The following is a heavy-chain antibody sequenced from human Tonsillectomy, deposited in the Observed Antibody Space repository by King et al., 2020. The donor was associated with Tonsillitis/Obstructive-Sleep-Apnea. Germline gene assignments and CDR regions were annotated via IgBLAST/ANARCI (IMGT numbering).Heavy chain of an antibody. CDR3: AHGPNYYDSSGYPLDPNWFDP. Sequence: TLKESGPTLVKPTQTLTLTCTFSGFSLSTSGVGVGWIRQPPGKALEWLALIYWDDDKRYSPSLKSRLTITKDTSKNQVVLTLTNMDPVDTATYYCAHGPNYYDSSGYPLDPNWFDPWGQGTLVTVSS. D-gene: IGHD3-22*01. CDR2: IYWDDDK. CDR1: GFSLSTSGVG. V-gene: IGHV2-5*02. J-gene: IGHJ5*02.